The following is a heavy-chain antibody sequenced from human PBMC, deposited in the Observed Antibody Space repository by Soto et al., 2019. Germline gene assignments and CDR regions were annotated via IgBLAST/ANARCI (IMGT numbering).Heavy chain of an antibody. D-gene: IGHD3-10*01. CDR1: GCTFTSYD. CDR3: PRSVGGSNVNFDY. Sequence: QVQLVQSGAEVRTPGASVKVSCKASGCTFTSYDINWVREATGQGPEWMGWMNPDSGNTGYVQKFQGRVTMTRNTAISTAYMELSSLRSEDTAVYYCPRSVGGSNVNFDYWGQGTLVTVSS. J-gene: IGHJ4*02. CDR2: MNPDSGNT. V-gene: IGHV1-8*01.